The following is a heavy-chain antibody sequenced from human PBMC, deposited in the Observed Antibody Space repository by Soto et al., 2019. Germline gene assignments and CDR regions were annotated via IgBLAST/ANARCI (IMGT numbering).Heavy chain of an antibody. CDR1: DFDFSSSG. J-gene: IGHJ4*02. CDR2: SSYDGRET. Sequence: GGSLRLSCAASDFDFSSSGIHWVRKAPGKGLEWVAASSYDGRETFYADSAKGRFTVSKEMSKNTAFLQMNALRHEDTAVYFCAGYSGWPILNFDNWGQGTPVTVSS. D-gene: IGHD3-10*01. V-gene: IGHV3-30*03. CDR3: AGYSGWPILNFDN.